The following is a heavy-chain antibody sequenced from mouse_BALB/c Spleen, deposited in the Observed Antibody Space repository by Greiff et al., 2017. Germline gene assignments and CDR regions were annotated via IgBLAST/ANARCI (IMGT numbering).Heavy chain of an antibody. J-gene: IGHJ1*01. CDR2: ISSGSSTI. D-gene: IGHD4-1*01. CDR3: ARSGKLTGIVNRYFDV. CDR1: GFTFSSFG. Sequence: EVQVVESGGGLVKPGGSLKLSCAASGFTFSSFGMHWVRQAPEKGLEWVAYISSGSSTIYYADTVKGRFTISRDNPKNTLFLQMTSLRSEDTAMYYCARSGKLTGIVNRYFDVWGAGTTVTVSS. V-gene: IGHV5-17*02.